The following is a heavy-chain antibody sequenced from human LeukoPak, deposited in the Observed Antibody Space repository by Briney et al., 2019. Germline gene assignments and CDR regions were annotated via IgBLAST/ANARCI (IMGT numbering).Heavy chain of an antibody. CDR1: GFTFSDYS. D-gene: IGHD4-23*01. V-gene: IGHV3-48*02. Sequence: PGGSLRLSCAASGFTFSDYSMNWVRQAPGKGLEWVSYINSGSSTIYYVDSVEGRFTISRDNAKNSLYLQMNSLRDEDTAVYHCARTRPKVGTPTFDYWGQGTLVTVSS. CDR3: ARTRPKVGTPTFDY. CDR2: INSGSSTI. J-gene: IGHJ4*02.